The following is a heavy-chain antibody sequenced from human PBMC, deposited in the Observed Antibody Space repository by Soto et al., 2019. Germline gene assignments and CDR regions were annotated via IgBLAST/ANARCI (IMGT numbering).Heavy chain of an antibody. D-gene: IGHD1-1*01. CDR2: INHSGST. CDR3: ERGLKGYEAGNWFDP. V-gene: IGHV4-34*01. Sequence: PSETLSLTCAVYGGSFSGYYWSWICQPPGKGLEWIGEINHSGSTNYNPSLKSRVTISVDTSKNQFSLKLSSVTAADTAVYYCERGLKGYEAGNWFDPWGQGTLVTVSS. CDR1: GGSFSGYY. J-gene: IGHJ5*02.